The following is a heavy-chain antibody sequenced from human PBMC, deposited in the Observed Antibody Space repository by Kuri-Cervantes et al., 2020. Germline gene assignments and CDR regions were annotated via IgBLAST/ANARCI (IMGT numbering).Heavy chain of an antibody. J-gene: IGHJ4*02. Sequence: LRLSCTVSGGSISSGDYYWSWIRQPPGKGLEWIGYIYYSGSTYYNPSLKSRVTISVDTSKNQFSLKLSSVTAADTAVYYCARQSGTVTLDYWGQGTLVTVSS. D-gene: IGHD4-17*01. CDR2: IYYSGST. CDR3: ARQSGTVTLDY. CDR1: GGSISSGDYY. V-gene: IGHV4-30-4*01.